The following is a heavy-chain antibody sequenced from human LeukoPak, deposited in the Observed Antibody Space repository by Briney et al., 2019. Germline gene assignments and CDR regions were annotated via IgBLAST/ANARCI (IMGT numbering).Heavy chain of an antibody. J-gene: IGHJ6*02. CDR3: ARGVVSTYYYHGMDV. V-gene: IGHV1-18*01. CDR1: GGTFSSYA. Sequence: GASVKVSCKASGGTFSSYAISWVRQAPGQGLEWMGWISAYNGNTNYAQKLQGRVTMTTDTSTSTAYMELRSLRSDDTAVYYCARGVVSTYYYHGMDVWGQGTTVTVSS. D-gene: IGHD3-3*02. CDR2: ISAYNGNT.